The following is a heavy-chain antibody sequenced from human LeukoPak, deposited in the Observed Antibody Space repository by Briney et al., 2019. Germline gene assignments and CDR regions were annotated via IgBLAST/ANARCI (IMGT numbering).Heavy chain of an antibody. CDR3: ARVGYSSGWDY. Sequence: RPGGSLRLSCAASGFTFSSYAMSWVRQAPGKGLEWVSGISWNSGSVGYADSVKGRFTISRDNAKNSLYLQMNSLRAEDTAVYYCARVGYSSGWDYWGQGTLVTVSS. V-gene: IGHV3-20*04. J-gene: IGHJ4*02. CDR1: GFTFSSYA. D-gene: IGHD6-19*01. CDR2: ISWNSGSV.